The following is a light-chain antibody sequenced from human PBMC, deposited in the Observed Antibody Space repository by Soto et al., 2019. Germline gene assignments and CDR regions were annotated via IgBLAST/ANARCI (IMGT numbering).Light chain of an antibody. Sequence: VLTQPPSVSGAPGQRVTISCTGSSSNIGALYDVNWYQQLPGTAPKLLIYDNNNRPSGVPDRFSGSKSGTSASLAITGLQAEDEADYYCQSYDNSLSGHVVFGGGTKVTVL. J-gene: IGLJ2*01. V-gene: IGLV1-40*01. CDR2: DNN. CDR1: SSNIGALYD. CDR3: QSYDNSLSGHVV.